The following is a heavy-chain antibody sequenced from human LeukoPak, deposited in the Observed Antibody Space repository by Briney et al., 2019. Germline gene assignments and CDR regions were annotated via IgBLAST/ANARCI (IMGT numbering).Heavy chain of an antibody. V-gene: IGHV4-34*01. Sequence: TSETLSLTCAVYGGSFSGYYWSWIRQPPGKGLEWIGEINHSGSTNYNPSLKSRVTISVDTSKNQFSLKLSSVTAADTAVYYCARLGRGFRGDFGVDYWGQGTLVTVSS. CDR2: INHSGST. D-gene: IGHD2-21*02. CDR1: GGSFSGYY. CDR3: ARLGRGFRGDFGVDY. J-gene: IGHJ4*02.